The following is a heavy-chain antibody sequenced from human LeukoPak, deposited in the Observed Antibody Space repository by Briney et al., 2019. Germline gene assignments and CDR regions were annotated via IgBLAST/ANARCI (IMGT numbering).Heavy chain of an antibody. CDR2: ISSSSSYI. CDR1: GFTFSSYS. Sequence: GGSLRLSCAASGFTFSSYSMNWVRQAPGKGLEWVSSISSSSSYIYYADSVKGRFTISRDNAKNSLYLQMNSLRAEDTAVYYCARDVGYCSSNSCYVFDYWGQGTLVTVSS. CDR3: ARDVGYCSSNSCYVFDY. D-gene: IGHD2-2*01. V-gene: IGHV3-21*01. J-gene: IGHJ4*02.